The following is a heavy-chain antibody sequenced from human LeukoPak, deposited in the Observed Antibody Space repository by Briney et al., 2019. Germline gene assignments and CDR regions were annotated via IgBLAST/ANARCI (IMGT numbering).Heavy chain of an antibody. J-gene: IGHJ4*02. CDR3: AREPTPGYVWGSYRYFDY. Sequence: ASVKVSCKASGGTFSSYGISWVRQAPGQGLEWMGWISAYNGNTNYAQKLQGRVTMTTDTSTSTAYMELRSLRSDDTAVYYCAREPTPGYVWGSYRYFDYWGQGTLVTVSS. CDR1: GGTFSSYG. D-gene: IGHD3-16*02. V-gene: IGHV1-18*01. CDR2: ISAYNGNT.